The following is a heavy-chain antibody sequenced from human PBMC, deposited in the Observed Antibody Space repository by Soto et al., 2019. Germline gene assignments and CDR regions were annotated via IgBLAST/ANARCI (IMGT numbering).Heavy chain of an antibody. Sequence: GASVKVSCKASGYTFTSYYMHWVRQAPGQGLEWMGIINPSGGSTSYAQKFQGRVTMTRDTSTSTAYMELSSLRSEDTAVYYCASKQNSIAVARHAFDIWGQGTMVTVSS. CDR1: GYTFTSYY. V-gene: IGHV1-46*01. D-gene: IGHD6-19*01. CDR2: INPSGGST. J-gene: IGHJ3*02. CDR3: ASKQNSIAVARHAFDI.